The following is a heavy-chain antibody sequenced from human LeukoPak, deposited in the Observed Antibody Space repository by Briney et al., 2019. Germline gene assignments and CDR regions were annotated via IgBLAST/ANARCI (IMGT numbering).Heavy chain of an antibody. Sequence: PSETLSLTCAVYGGSFSGYYWSWIRQPPGKGLEWIGYIHYSGSTYYNPSLKSRVTISVDTSKNQFSLKLSSVTAADTAVYYCARVLGYSYGYGWFDPWGQGTLVTVSS. CDR2: IHYSGST. J-gene: IGHJ5*02. D-gene: IGHD5-18*01. CDR1: GGSFSGYY. V-gene: IGHV4-30-4*08. CDR3: ARVLGYSYGYGWFDP.